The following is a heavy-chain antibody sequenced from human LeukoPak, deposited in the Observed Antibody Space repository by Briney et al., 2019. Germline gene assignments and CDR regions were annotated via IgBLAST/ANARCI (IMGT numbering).Heavy chain of an antibody. Sequence: GASVKVSCKXSGYTFSSYYMHWVRQAPGQGLEWMGWMNPNSGNTGYAQKFQGRVTITRNTSISTAYMELSSLRSEDTAVYYCATQPTYQPLLYGAFDIWGQGTMVTVSS. J-gene: IGHJ3*02. CDR1: GYTFSSYY. V-gene: IGHV1-8*03. CDR2: MNPNSGNT. D-gene: IGHD2-2*02. CDR3: ATQPTYQPLLYGAFDI.